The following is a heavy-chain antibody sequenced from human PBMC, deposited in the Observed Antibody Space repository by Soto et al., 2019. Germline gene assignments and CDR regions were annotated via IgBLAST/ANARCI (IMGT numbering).Heavy chain of an antibody. CDR1: GFIFRSYA. J-gene: IGHJ3*02. CDR3: AKGQYSGYDTDAFDI. D-gene: IGHD5-12*01. Sequence: EVQLLESGGGLVQPGGSLRLSCAASGFIFRSYAMSWVRQAPGKGLEWVATISGSGGSTYYADSVKGRVTISRGNSKYTLNLQMTSLRAEDTAAYYCAKGQYSGYDTDAFDIWGQGTMVTVSS. CDR2: ISGSGGST. V-gene: IGHV3-23*01.